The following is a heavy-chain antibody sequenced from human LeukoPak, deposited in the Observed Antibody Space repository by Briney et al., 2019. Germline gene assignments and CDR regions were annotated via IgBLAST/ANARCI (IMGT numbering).Heavy chain of an antibody. V-gene: IGHV3-74*01. D-gene: IGHD3-22*01. CDR1: GFTLSGFW. J-gene: IGHJ4*02. Sequence: GGSLRLSCAASGFTLSGFWMHWIRQAPGKGLMWLSRINRDGSSADYTDSVKGRFAISRDNARSTLDLQMNSLRVEDTAVYYCARVDSNGWALEYWGQGTLVTVTS. CDR3: ARVDSNGWALEY. CDR2: INRDGSSA.